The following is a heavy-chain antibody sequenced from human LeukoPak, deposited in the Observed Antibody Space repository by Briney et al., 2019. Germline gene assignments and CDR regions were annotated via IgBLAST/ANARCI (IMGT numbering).Heavy chain of an antibody. J-gene: IGHJ4*02. V-gene: IGHV4-39*01. D-gene: IGHD4-11*01. CDR1: GGSISSSSYY. Sequence: PLETLSLTCTVSGGSISSSSYYWGWIRQPPGKGLEWIGSIYYSGSTYYNPSLKSRVTISVDTSKNQFSLKLSSVTAADTAVYYCAAQTTVTTLGPRWGQGTLVTVSS. CDR2: IYYSGST. CDR3: AAQTTVTTLGPR.